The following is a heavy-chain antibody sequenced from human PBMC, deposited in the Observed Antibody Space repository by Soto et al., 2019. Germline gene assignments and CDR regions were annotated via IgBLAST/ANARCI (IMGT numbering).Heavy chain of an antibody. J-gene: IGHJ5*02. CDR1: GGSISSYY. D-gene: IGHD6-13*01. V-gene: IGHV4-4*07. CDR3: ARGRIAAAGNWFDP. Sequence: SETLSLTCTVSGGSISSYYWSWIRQPAGKGLEWIGRIYTSGSTNYNPSLKSRVTMSVDTSKNQFSLKLSSVTAADTAVYYCARGRIAAAGNWFDPWCQGTLVTVSS. CDR2: IYTSGST.